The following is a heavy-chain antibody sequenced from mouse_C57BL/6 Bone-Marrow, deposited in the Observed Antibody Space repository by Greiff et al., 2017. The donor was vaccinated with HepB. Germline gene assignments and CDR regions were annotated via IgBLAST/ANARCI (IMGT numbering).Heavy chain of an antibody. CDR3: ARENYGSRYYFDY. V-gene: IGHV1-26*01. CDR2: INPNNGGT. D-gene: IGHD1-1*01. J-gene: IGHJ2*01. Sequence: EVQLQQSGPELVKPGASVKISCKASGYTFTDYYMNWVKQSHGKSLEWIGDINPNNGGTSYNQKFKGKATLTVDKSSSQAYMELRSLTSEDSAVYYCARENYGSRYYFDYWGQGTTLTVSS. CDR1: GYTFTDYY.